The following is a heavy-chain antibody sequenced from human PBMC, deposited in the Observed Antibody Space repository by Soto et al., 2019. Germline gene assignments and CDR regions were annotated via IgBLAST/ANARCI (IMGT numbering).Heavy chain of an antibody. V-gene: IGHV3-21*04. Sequence: GGSLRLSCAASGFTFTRYSMNWVRQAPGKGLEWVSSISSTTNYIYYGDSMKGRFTISRDNAKNSLYLEMNSLRAEDTAVYYCAKVGGYYYYYGMDVWGQGTTVTVSS. D-gene: IGHD3-16*01. CDR3: AKVGGYYYYYGMDV. J-gene: IGHJ6*02. CDR1: GFTFTRYS. CDR2: ISSTTNYI.